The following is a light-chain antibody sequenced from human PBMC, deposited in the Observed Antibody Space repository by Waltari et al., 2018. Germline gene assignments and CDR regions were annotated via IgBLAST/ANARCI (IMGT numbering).Light chain of an antibody. CDR1: SSDVGTYNY. V-gene: IGLV2-14*01. Sequence: QSALTQPASLSGSPGQSITISCSGSSSDVGTYNYVSWYQQLPCKAPKLMIYEVSNRPSGVSNRFSGSKSGNTASLTISGLQADDEADYFCGSYTSTSTLVFGGGTKVTVL. J-gene: IGLJ2*01. CDR2: EVS. CDR3: GSYTSTSTLV.